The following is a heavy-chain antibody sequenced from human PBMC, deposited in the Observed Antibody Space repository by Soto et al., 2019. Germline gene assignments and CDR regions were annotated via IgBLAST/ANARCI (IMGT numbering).Heavy chain of an antibody. CDR2: ISGSGDST. CDR3: AKDRDGAAAGPTKFYGMDV. J-gene: IGHJ6*02. Sequence: EVQLLESGGGLVQPGGSLRLSCAASGFTFSSYDMSWVRQAPGKGLEWVSVISGSGDSTYYADSVRGRFTISRDNSKNTLYLQMNSLRAEDTAVYYCAKDRDGAAAGPTKFYGMDVWAKGPRSPSP. V-gene: IGHV3-23*01. CDR1: GFTFSSYD. D-gene: IGHD6-13*01.